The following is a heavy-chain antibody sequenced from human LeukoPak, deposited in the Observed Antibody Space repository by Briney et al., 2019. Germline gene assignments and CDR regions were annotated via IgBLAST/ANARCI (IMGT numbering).Heavy chain of an antibody. J-gene: IGHJ4*02. Sequence: PSETLSLTCTVSGGSISSYYWSWIRQPPGKGPEWIGYIYYSVSTNYNPSLKSRVTISVDTSKNQFSLKLSSVTAADTAVYYCARQGIAAAGPIAFDYWGQGSLVTVSS. V-gene: IGHV4-59*12. D-gene: IGHD6-13*01. CDR3: ARQGIAAAGPIAFDY. CDR2: IYYSVST. CDR1: GGSISSYY.